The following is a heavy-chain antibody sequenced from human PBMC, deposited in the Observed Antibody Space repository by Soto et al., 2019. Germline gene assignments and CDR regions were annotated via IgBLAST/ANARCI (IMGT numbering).Heavy chain of an antibody. CDR3: AKGGRSWNYSYYGMDV. D-gene: IGHD6-13*01. Sequence: EVQLLESGGGLVQPGGSLRLSCSASGFTFSSYAMTWARQAPGKGLEWVSAIIDSGDSTYYADSVKGRFTISRDNSKKTLYLQMKSLRAEDTAVYYCAKGGRSWNYSYYGMDVWGQGTTVTVSS. J-gene: IGHJ6*02. V-gene: IGHV3-23*01. CDR2: IIDSGDST. CDR1: GFTFSSYA.